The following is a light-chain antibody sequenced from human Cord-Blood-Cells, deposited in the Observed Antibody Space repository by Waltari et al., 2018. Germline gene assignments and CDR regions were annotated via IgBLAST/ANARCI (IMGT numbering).Light chain of an antibody. CDR3: SSYTSSSTVV. J-gene: IGLJ2*01. CDR1: SSYVVGYNN. V-gene: IGLV2-14*01. CDR2: DVS. Sequence: QSALTQPAPVSGSPGQSITISCTGPSSYVVGYNNISLYQQHPGKAPKLMIYDVSNRPSGVSNRFSGSKAGNTASLTISGLQAEDEADYYCSSYTSSSTVVFGGGTKLTVL.